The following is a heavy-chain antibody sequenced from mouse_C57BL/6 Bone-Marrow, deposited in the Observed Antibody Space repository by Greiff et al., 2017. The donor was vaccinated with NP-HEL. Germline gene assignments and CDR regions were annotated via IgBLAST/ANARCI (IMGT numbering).Heavy chain of an antibody. CDR2: IRNKANGYTT. D-gene: IGHD2-4*01. Sequence: EVLLVESGGGLVQPGGSLSLSCAASGFTFTDYYMSWVRQPPGKALEWLVFIRNKANGYTTEYSASVKGRLTISRDNSQSILYLQMNALGAEDSATYYCARSVYYDYSDGPFYAMAYWGQGASVTVSS. CDR3: ARSVYYDYSDGPFYAMAY. J-gene: IGHJ4*01. CDR1: GFTFTDYY. V-gene: IGHV7-3*01.